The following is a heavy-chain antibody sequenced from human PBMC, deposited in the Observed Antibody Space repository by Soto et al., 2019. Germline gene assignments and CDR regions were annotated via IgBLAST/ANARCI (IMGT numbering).Heavy chain of an antibody. CDR2: INPSGGST. Sequence: ASVKVSCKASGYTFTSYYMHWVRQAPGQGLEWMGIINPSGGSTSYAQKFQGRVTMTRDTSTGTVYMELSSLRSEDTAVYYCARATIRGGYCSGGSCYSGYYYYYYGMDVWGQGTTVTVSS. D-gene: IGHD2-15*01. CDR3: ARATIRGGYCSGGSCYSGYYYYYYGMDV. V-gene: IGHV1-46*01. J-gene: IGHJ6*02. CDR1: GYTFTSYY.